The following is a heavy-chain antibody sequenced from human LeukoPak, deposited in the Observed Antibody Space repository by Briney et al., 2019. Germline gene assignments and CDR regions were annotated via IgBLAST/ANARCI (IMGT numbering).Heavy chain of an antibody. CDR3: ARGVTTTDY. Sequence: KTGGSLRLSCAASGFTVSDYYMSWIRQAPGKGLEWVSYISSSSSHTNYADSVKGRFTISRDNAKNSLYLQMNSLRAEDTAVYYCARGVTTTDYWGQGTLVTVSS. V-gene: IGHV3-11*03. D-gene: IGHD4-17*01. J-gene: IGHJ4*02. CDR2: ISSSSSHT. CDR1: GFTVSDYY.